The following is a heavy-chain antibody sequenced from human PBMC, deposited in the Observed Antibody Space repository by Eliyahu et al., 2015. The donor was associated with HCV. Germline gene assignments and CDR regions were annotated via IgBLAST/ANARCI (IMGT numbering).Heavy chain of an antibody. V-gene: IGHV3-23*01. Sequence: EVQLLESGGGLVQPGGSLRLSCXASXXTFXXYAMSWXRQAPGKGLEWVSSXSGSGGSRYYADSVKGRITISRDNSKNTLYLQMNSLRAEDTAVYYCAKPPSRTTVVTPCFDYWGQGALVTVSS. CDR1: XXTFXXYA. D-gene: IGHD4-23*01. CDR3: AKPPSRTTVVTPCFDY. J-gene: IGHJ4*02. CDR2: XSGSGGSR.